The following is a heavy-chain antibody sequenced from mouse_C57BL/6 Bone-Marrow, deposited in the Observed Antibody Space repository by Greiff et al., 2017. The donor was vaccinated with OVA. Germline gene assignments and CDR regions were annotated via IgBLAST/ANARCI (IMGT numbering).Heavy chain of an antibody. Sequence: VQLQQSGPGLVQPSQSLSITCTVSGFSLTSYGVHWVRQSPGKGLEWLGVIWRGGSTDYNAAFMSRLSITKDNSKSQVFFKMNSLQADDTAIYYCAKKGNYSNYVGYAMDYWGQGTSVTVSS. CDR1: GFSLTSYG. CDR2: IWRGGST. J-gene: IGHJ4*01. D-gene: IGHD2-5*01. V-gene: IGHV2-5*01. CDR3: AKKGNYSNYVGYAMDY.